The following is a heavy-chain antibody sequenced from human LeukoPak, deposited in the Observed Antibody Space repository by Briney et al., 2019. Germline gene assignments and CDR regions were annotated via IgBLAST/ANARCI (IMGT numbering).Heavy chain of an antibody. V-gene: IGHV4-59*01. J-gene: IGHJ5*02. CDR1: GGSISSYY. D-gene: IGHD4-17*01. Sequence: SETLSLTCTVSGGSISSYYWSWIRQPPGKGLEWIGYIYYSGSTNYNPSLKSRVTISVDTSKNQFSLKLRSVTAADTAVYYCARCNQDGDYDVWFDPGGQRTLVTVSS. CDR3: ARCNQDGDYDVWFDP. CDR2: IYYSGST.